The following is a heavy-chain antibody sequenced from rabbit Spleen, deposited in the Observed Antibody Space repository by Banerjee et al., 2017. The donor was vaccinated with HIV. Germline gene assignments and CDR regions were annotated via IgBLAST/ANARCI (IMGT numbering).Heavy chain of an antibody. CDR1: AFSFSSSYY. Sequence: QSLEESGGDLVKPGASLTLTCTTSAFSFSSSYYMCWVRQAPGKGLEWIACIAGSSSGFTYSATWAKGRFTCSKTSSTTVTLQMTGLTVADTATYFCARDAGTSFSTYGMDLWGPGTLVTVS. D-gene: IGHD8-1*01. J-gene: IGHJ6*01. CDR2: IAGSSSGFT. V-gene: IGHV1S40*01. CDR3: ARDAGTSFSTYGMDL.